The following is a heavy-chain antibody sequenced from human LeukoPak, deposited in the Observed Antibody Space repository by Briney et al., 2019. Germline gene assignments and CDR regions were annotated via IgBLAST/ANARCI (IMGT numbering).Heavy chain of an antibody. D-gene: IGHD3-22*01. Sequence: ASVKVSCKASGYTSTSYGISWVRQAPGQGLEWMGWISAYNGNTNYAQKLQGRVTMTTDTSTSTAYMELRSLRSDDTAVYYCARPAYYDSSGYFIGFYFDYWGQGTLVTVSS. V-gene: IGHV1-18*01. J-gene: IGHJ4*02. CDR3: ARPAYYDSSGYFIGFYFDY. CDR1: GYTSTSYG. CDR2: ISAYNGNT.